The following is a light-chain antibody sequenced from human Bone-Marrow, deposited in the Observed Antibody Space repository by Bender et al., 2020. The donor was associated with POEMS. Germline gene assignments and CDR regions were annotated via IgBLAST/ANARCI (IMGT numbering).Light chain of an antibody. Sequence: QSVVTQPPSLSEAPRQRVTISCSASSSNIGNHCVNWYQQLSGEAPKLLIYYDDLLTPGVSDRFSASKSGTSASLAISELQSEDEALYYCSAWDDSLSGWVVGGGTKLTVL. J-gene: IGLJ3*02. V-gene: IGLV1-36*01. CDR2: YDD. CDR3: SAWDDSLSGWV. CDR1: SSNIGNHC.